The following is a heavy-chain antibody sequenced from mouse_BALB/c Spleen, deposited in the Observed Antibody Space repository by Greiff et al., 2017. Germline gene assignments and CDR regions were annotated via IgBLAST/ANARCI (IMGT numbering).Heavy chain of an antibody. D-gene: IGHD2-1*01. CDR1: GYTFTIYW. CDR2: INPSTGYT. CDR3: ARSYYGTPPWFAY. J-gene: IGHJ3*01. Sequence: QVQLKESGAELAKPGASVKMSCKASGYTFTIYWMHWVKQRPGQGLEWIGYINPSTGYTEYNQKFKDKATLTADKSSSTAYMQLSSLTSEDSAVYYCARSYYGTPPWFAYWGQGTLVTVSA. V-gene: IGHV1-7*01.